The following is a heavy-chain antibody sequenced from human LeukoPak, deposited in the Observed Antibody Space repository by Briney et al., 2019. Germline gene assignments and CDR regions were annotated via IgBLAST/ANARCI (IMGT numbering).Heavy chain of an antibody. CDR2: INHSGST. CDR3: ARTRVATAPYYYYYGMDV. CDR1: GGSFSGYY. J-gene: IGHJ6*02. D-gene: IGHD5-12*01. V-gene: IGHV4-34*01. Sequence: SETLSLTCAVYGGSFSGYYWSWIRQPPGKGLEWIGEINHSGSTNHNPSLKSRVTISVDTSKNQFSLKLSSVTAADTAVYYCARTRVATAPYYYYYGMDVWGQGTTVTVSS.